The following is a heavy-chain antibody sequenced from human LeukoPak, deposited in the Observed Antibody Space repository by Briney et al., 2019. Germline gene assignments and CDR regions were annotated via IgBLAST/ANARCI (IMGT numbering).Heavy chain of an antibody. CDR3: ARAHYDFWSGYSGPQQNWFDP. CDR1: GGSISSSSYY. J-gene: IGHJ5*02. CDR2: IFHSGSTY. D-gene: IGHD3-3*01. Sequence: SETLSLTCTVSGGSISSSSYYWGWIRQPPGKGLEWIGNIFHSGSTYYYHPSLKSRVTISLDTSRNQFSLKLSSVTAADTAVYYCARAHYDFWSGYSGPQQNWFDPWDQGTLVTASS. V-gene: IGHV4-39*07.